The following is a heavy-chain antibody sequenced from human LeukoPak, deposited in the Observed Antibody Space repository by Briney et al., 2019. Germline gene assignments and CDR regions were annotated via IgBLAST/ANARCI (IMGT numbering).Heavy chain of an antibody. CDR3: ARSYYDILTGYRSGEFDY. J-gene: IGHJ4*02. D-gene: IGHD3-9*01. Sequence: SETLSLTCTVSGGSISTYYWSWIRQPAGKGLEWIGRIYTSGSTNYNPSLKSRVTISVDTSKNQFSLKLSSVTAADTAVYYCARSYYDILTGYRSGEFDYWGQGTLVTVSS. V-gene: IGHV4-4*07. CDR1: GGSISTYY. CDR2: IYTSGST.